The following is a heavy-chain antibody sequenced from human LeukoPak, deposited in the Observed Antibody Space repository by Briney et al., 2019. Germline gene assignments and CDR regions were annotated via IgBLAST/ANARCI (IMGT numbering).Heavy chain of an antibody. V-gene: IGHV4-4*09. CDR1: TGSLSGYI. D-gene: IGHD3-16*01. CDR3: AGHAVYERWFDP. CDR2: IYATGST. Sequence: SETLSLTCSVSTGSLSGYIWSWIRQPPGQRLEWIGYIYATGSTLYNPSLKSRVTISVDASENQVSLTLRSVTAADSATYFCAGHAVYERWFDPWGQGALVTVSS. J-gene: IGHJ5*02.